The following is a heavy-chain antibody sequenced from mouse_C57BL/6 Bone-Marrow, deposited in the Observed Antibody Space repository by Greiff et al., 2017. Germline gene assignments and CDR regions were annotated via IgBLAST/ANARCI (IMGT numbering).Heavy chain of an antibody. D-gene: IGHD2-1*01. V-gene: IGHV1-69*01. CDR3: ASLIYYGFDY. CDR2: IDPSDSYT. J-gene: IGHJ2*01. CDR1: GYTFTSYW. Sequence: QVQLQQPGAELVMPGASVKLSCKASGYTFTSYWMHWVKQRPGQGLEWIGEIDPSDSYTNYNQKFKGKSTLNVDKSSSTADMQLSSLTSEDSAVYYCASLIYYGFDYWGQGTTLTVSS.